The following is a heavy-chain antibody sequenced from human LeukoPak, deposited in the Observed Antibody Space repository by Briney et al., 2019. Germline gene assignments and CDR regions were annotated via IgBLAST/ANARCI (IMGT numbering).Heavy chain of an antibody. CDR3: AGHRLYQQLAYYYYYMDV. J-gene: IGHJ6*03. Sequence: SETLSLTCTVSGGSISSSSYYWGWIRQPPGKGLEWIGSIYYSGSPYYYPSLKSRVTISVDTSKNQFSLKLSSVTAADTAVYYCAGHRLYQQLAYYYYYMDVWGKGTTVTVSS. CDR1: GGSISSSSYY. D-gene: IGHD6-13*01. CDR2: IYYSGSP. V-gene: IGHV4-39*01.